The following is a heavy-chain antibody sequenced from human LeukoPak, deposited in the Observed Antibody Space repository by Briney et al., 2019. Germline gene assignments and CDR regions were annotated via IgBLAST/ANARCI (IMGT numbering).Heavy chain of an antibody. CDR2: ISYDGSNK. Sequence: GRSLRLSCAASGFTFSSYGMHWVRQAPGKGPEWVAVISYDGSNKYYADSVKGRFTISRDNSKNTLYLQMNSLRAEDTAVYYCATVTTGYFDYWGQGTLVTVSS. D-gene: IGHD4-17*01. CDR3: ATVTTGYFDY. V-gene: IGHV3-30*03. CDR1: GFTFSSYG. J-gene: IGHJ4*02.